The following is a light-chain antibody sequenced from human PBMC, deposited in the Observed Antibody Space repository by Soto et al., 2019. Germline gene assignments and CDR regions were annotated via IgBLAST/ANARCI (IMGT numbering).Light chain of an antibody. J-gene: IGKJ3*01. CDR1: QSLLHSDGITY. CDR3: QNYNLS. CDR2: KIS. V-gene: IGKV2-24*01. Sequence: DIVMTQTPLSSAVTLGQPASISCRSIQSLLHSDGITYLSWLQQRPGQPPRLLIYKISNRFSGVPDRFSGSGAGTHFTLTITRLEPEDFAIYICQNYNLSFGPGTKVDI.